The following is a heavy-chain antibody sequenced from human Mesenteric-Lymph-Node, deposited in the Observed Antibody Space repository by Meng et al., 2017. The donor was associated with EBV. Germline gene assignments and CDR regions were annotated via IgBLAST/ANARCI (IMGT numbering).Heavy chain of an antibody. Sequence: LVYPGVAVKNPGASVKVSCKAYGYNFTTYGINWVRQAPGQGLEWMGWISTYSGNPDYAQKFQGRVTMTTDTSTSTAYMELRSHRSDDTAVFYCATEARSGTFNWFDSWGQGTLVTVSS. V-gene: IGHV1-18*01. CDR1: GYNFTTYG. CDR3: ATEARSGTFNWFDS. J-gene: IGHJ5*01. CDR2: ISTYSGNP. D-gene: IGHD1-1*01.